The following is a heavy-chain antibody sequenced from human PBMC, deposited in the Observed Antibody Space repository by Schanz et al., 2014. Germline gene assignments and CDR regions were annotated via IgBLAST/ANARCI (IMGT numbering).Heavy chain of an antibody. CDR3: ARPLGPNYYYYGLDV. J-gene: IGHJ6*02. CDR1: GFTFSTYA. Sequence: VQLVESGGGVVQPGRSLRLSCAASGFTFSTYAMHWVRQAPGKGLEWVANINQDGSDKSYVDSVKGRFTISRDNAKNTLYLQMNSLRAEDTAVYYCARPLGPNYYYYGLDVWGQGTTVTVSS. CDR2: INQDGSDK. V-gene: IGHV3-7*01.